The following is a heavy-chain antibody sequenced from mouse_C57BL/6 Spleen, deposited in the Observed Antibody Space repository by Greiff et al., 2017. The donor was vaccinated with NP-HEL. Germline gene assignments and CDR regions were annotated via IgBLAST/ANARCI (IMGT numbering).Heavy chain of an antibody. CDR3: TGSDYDYDGGFAY. D-gene: IGHD2-4*01. J-gene: IGHJ3*01. CDR2: IDPETGGT. CDR1: GYTFTDYE. V-gene: IGHV1-15*01. Sequence: QVQLQQSGAELVRPGASVTLSCKASGYTFTDYEMHWVKQTPVHGLEWIGAIDPETGGTAYNQKFKGKAILTADKSSSTAYMELRSLTSEDSAVYYCTGSDYDYDGGFAYWGQGTLVTVSA.